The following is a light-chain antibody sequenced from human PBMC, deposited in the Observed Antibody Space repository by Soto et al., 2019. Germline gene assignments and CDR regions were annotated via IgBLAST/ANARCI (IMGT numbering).Light chain of an antibody. CDR2: DVS. CDR3: CSYAGSSTFGVV. J-gene: IGLJ2*01. V-gene: IGLV2-23*02. Sequence: QSALTQPASVSGSPGQSITISCTGTSSDVGSYNLVSWYQQHPGKAPKLMIYDVSKRPSGVSNRFSGSKSGNTASLTISGLQAEDEAEYYCCSYAGSSTFGVVFGGGTKLTVL. CDR1: SSDVGSYNL.